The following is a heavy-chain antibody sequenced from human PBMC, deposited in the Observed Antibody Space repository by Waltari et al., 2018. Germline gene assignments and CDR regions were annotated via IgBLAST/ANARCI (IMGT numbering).Heavy chain of an antibody. J-gene: IGHJ5*02. Sequence: HLQLQESGPGLVKPSETLSLTCTVSGGPISSSSYYWGWIRQPPGKGLEWIGSIYYSGSTYYNPSLKSRVTISVDTSKNQFSLKLSSVTAADTAVYYCAREEGQLVPWGQGTLVTVSS. D-gene: IGHD6-13*01. CDR3: AREEGQLVP. CDR2: IYYSGST. V-gene: IGHV4-39*07. CDR1: GGPISSSSYY.